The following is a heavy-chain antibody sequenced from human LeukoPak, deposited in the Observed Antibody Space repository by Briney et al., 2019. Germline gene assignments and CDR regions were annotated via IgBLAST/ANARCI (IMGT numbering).Heavy chain of an antibody. D-gene: IGHD6-13*01. J-gene: IGHJ4*02. V-gene: IGHV4-31*03. Sequence: SETLSLTCTVSGGSINNINYYWNWIRQPPGKGLEYIGYIYYSGGTYYNPSLKSRVTISVDTSKNQFSLNLSSVTAADTAVYYCARASVDSSSWYLGYWGQGILVTVSS. CDR2: IYYSGGT. CDR1: GGSINNINYY. CDR3: ARASVDSSSWYLGY.